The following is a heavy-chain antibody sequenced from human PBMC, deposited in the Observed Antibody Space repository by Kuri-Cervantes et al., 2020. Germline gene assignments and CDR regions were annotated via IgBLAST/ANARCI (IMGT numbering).Heavy chain of an antibody. J-gene: IGHJ4*02. CDR2: IYHSGST. CDR1: GGSFSGYY. Sequence: SETLSLTCAVYGGSFSGYYWSWIRQPPGKGLEWIGYIYHSGSTYYNPSLKSRVTISVDKSKNQFSLKLSSVTAADTAVYYCASRSSGYDPLDYWGQGTLVTVSS. V-gene: IGHV4-34*01. D-gene: IGHD5-12*01. CDR3: ASRSSGYDPLDY.